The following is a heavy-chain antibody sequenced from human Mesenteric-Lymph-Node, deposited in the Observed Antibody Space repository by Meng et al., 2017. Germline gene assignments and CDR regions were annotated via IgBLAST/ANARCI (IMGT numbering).Heavy chain of an antibody. J-gene: IGHJ6*02. V-gene: IGHV3-23*01. CDR3: AKILSTTQYYYYGMDV. D-gene: IGHD3-16*01. Sequence: GESLKISCAASGFTFGDSLMSWVRQAPGKGLEWVSAISGSAETTYYMDSLRGRFTISRDNSKNMVSLQMNSLRVEDTAVYYCAKILSTTQYYYYGMDVWGQGTTVTVSS. CDR1: GFTFGDSL. CDR2: ISGSAETT.